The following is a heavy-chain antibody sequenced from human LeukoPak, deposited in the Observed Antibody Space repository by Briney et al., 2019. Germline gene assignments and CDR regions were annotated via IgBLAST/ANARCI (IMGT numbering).Heavy chain of an antibody. CDR1: GFIFSSYG. CDR3: ARYNSGYDS. V-gene: IGHV3-30*03. D-gene: IGHD5-12*01. Sequence: GGSLRLSCAASGFIFSSYGMYWVRQAPGKGLEWVGIISYDGSNQFYADSVKGRFTISRDNSKNTLDLQMNSLRAEDTALYYCARYNSGYDSWGQGTLVTVSS. CDR2: ISYDGSNQ. J-gene: IGHJ4*02.